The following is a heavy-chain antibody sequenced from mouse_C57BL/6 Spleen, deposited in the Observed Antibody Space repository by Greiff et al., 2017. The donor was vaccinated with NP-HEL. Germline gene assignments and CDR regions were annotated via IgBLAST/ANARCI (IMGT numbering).Heavy chain of an antibody. CDR2: IDLSDSYT. Sequence: QLQQPGAELVKPGASVKLSCKASGYTFTSYWMQWVKQRPGQGLAWIGEIDLSDSYTNYHQKFKGNATLTVDTSSSTAYMQLSSLTSEASSVYFCAVYYGSSADYWGQGNTLTVS. D-gene: IGHD1-1*01. CDR1: GYTFTSYW. J-gene: IGHJ2*01. CDR3: AVYYGSSADY. V-gene: IGHV1-50*01.